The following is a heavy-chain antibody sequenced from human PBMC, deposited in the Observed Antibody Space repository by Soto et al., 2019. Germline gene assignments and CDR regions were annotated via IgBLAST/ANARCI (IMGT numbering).Heavy chain of an antibody. J-gene: IGHJ4*02. CDR3: AKDPSYGFYWYFDY. CDR1: GFTFINYA. Sequence: GGSLRLSCEASGFTFINYAMSWVRQAPGKGLEWVSAISGSGGSTYYADSVKGRFTISRDNSKNTLYLQMNSLSTEDTAVYYCAKDPSYGFYWYFDYGGQETLVAVSS. D-gene: IGHD1-26*01. CDR2: ISGSGGST. V-gene: IGHV3-23*01.